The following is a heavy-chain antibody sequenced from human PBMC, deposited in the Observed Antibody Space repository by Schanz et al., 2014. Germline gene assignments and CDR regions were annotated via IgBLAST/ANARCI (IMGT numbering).Heavy chain of an antibody. CDR3: ARAPVTVGPYHYYMDV. Sequence: QVQLVQSGAEVKKPGASVKVSCEASGYTFTSYYIHWFRQAPGQGLEWMGLINPSGGSTSYAQKFQGRVTMTRDTSTSTVYMELSSLRSEDTAVYYCARAPVTVGPYHYYMDVWGKGTTVTVSS. D-gene: IGHD4-17*01. J-gene: IGHJ6*03. CDR1: GYTFTSYY. V-gene: IGHV1-46*01. CDR2: INPSGGST.